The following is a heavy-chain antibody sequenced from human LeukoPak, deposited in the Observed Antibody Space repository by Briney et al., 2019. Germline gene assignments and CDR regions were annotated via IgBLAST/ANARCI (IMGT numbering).Heavy chain of an antibody. V-gene: IGHV1-69*13. Sequence: ASVKVSCKASGGTFSSYAISWVRQAPGQGLEWMGGIIPIFGTANYAQKFQGRVTITADESTSTAYMELSSLRSEDTAVYYCARDVGYGYSSSSYFDYWGQGTLVTVSS. J-gene: IGHJ4*02. CDR2: IIPIFGTA. D-gene: IGHD6-6*01. CDR1: GGTFSSYA. CDR3: ARDVGYGYSSSSYFDY.